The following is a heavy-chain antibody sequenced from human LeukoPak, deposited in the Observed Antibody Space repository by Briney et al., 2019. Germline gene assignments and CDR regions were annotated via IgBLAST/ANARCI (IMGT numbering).Heavy chain of an antibody. J-gene: IGHJ4*02. CDR2: IIPIFGTG. CDR1: GDTFNNYA. CDR3: AREGARGFCSGGSCYSGFDH. V-gene: IGHV1-69*05. D-gene: IGHD2-15*01. Sequence: ASVKVSCKAPGDTFNNYAISWVRQAPGQGLEWMGGIIPIFGTGNYAPKFEGRVTLTTDDSTNTVSMELHRLTSNDTAVYYCAREGARGFCSGGSCYSGFDHWGQGTLVTVS.